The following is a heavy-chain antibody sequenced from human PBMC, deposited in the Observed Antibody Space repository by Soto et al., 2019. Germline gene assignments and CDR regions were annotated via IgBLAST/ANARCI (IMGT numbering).Heavy chain of an antibody. CDR1: GFNFSSYG. D-gene: IGHD3-22*01. CDR2: IWNDGSNE. V-gene: IGHV3-33*01. Sequence: PGGSLRLSCYASGFNFSSYGIHWVRQAPGKGLEWVAIIWNDGSNEYYADSVKGRFTISRDNSKNTVYLQVSKLRAEDTAVYFCARDQTDSGGYSDSWGQGTLVTVSS. CDR3: ARDQTDSGGYSDS. J-gene: IGHJ4*02.